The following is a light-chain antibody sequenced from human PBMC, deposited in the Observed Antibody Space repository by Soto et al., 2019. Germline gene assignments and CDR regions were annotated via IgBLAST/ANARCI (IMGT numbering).Light chain of an antibody. Sequence: QSVLTQPPSASGTPGQRVTISCSGSTSNIGRNTVTWYQHLPGTAPKLLIYGNYQRPSGVPDRFSGSKSGTSAALAISGLQSEDEADYYCAAGDDSLNGLVFGGGTKVTVL. V-gene: IGLV1-44*01. CDR3: AAGDDSLNGLV. J-gene: IGLJ2*01. CDR1: TSNIGRNT. CDR2: GNY.